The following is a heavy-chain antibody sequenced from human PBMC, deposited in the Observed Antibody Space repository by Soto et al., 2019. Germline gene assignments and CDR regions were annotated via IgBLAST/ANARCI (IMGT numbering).Heavy chain of an antibody. D-gene: IGHD1-26*01. J-gene: IGHJ6*02. CDR3: AAGSYYYYYYYGMDV. Sequence: SETLSLTCAVYGGSFSGYYWSWIRQPPGKGLEWIGEINHSGSTNYNPSLKSRLTISVDTSKNQFSLKLSSVTAADTAVYYCAAGSYYYYYYYGMDVWGQGPTVTVSS. V-gene: IGHV4-34*01. CDR2: INHSGST. CDR1: GGSFSGYY.